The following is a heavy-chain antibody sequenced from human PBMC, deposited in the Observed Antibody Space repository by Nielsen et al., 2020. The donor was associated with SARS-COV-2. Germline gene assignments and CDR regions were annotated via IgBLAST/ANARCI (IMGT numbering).Heavy chain of an antibody. Sequence: LRLSCTVSGGSISSGGYYWSWIRQHPGKGLEWIGYIYYSGSTYYNPSLKSRVTISVDTSKNQFSLKLSSVTAADTAVYYCARAPITMIVVVNAFDIWGQRTMVTVSS. CDR3: ARAPITMIVVVNAFDI. D-gene: IGHD3-22*01. CDR2: IYYSGST. J-gene: IGHJ3*02. V-gene: IGHV4-31*03. CDR1: GGSISSGGYY.